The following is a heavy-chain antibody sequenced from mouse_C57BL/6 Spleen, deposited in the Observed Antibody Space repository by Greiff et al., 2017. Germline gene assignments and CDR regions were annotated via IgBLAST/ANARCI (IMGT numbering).Heavy chain of an antibody. CDR3: ARLDDYAMDY. V-gene: IGHV2-2*01. CDR2: IWSGGST. Sequence: VHLVESGPGLVQPSQSLSITCTVSGFSLTSYGVHWVRQSPGKGLEWLGVIWSGGSTDYNAAFISRLSISKDNSKSQVFFKMNSLQADDTAIYYCARLDDYAMDYWGKGTSGTVSS. CDR1: GFSLTSYG. J-gene: IGHJ4*01.